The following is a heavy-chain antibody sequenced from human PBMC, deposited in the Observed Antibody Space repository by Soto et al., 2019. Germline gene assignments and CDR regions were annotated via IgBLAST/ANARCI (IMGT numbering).Heavy chain of an antibody. CDR2: INPNSGGT. CDR1: GDTFTSYY. V-gene: IGHV1-2*04. J-gene: IGHJ6*02. D-gene: IGHD6-13*01. CDR3: ARDLWIPSSSWPYGMDV. Sequence: GASVKVSCKASGDTFTSYYMHWVRQAPGQGLEWMGWINPNSGGTNYAQKFQGWVTMTRDTSISTAYMELSRLRSDDTAVYYCARDLWIPSSSWPYGMDVWGQGTTVTVSS.